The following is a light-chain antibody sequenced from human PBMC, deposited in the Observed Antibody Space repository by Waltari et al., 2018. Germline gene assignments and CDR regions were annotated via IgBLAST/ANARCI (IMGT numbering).Light chain of an antibody. V-gene: IGKV1-5*03. CDR3: QQYNTYSS. CDR2: KAS. Sequence: DIQMTQSPSSLYASVGDRDTITCLASQRISNWLAWYQQKPGKAPILLIYKASILKSGVPSRFSGSGSGTQFTLTISSLQPGDFATYYCQQYNTYSSFGQGTKLEIK. J-gene: IGKJ2*01. CDR1: QRISNW.